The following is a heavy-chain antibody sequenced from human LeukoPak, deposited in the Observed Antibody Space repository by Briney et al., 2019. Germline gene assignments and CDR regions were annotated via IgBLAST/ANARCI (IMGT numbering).Heavy chain of an antibody. CDR1: GFTFSSYG. CDR2: ITYDGSNK. D-gene: IGHD2-8*02. J-gene: IGHJ4*02. CDR3: AKGILVLDY. V-gene: IGHV3-30*18. Sequence: GGSLRLSCAASGFTFSSYGMHWVRQAPGKGLEWVAVITYDGSNKYYADSVKGRFTISRDNSKNTLYLQMNSPRAEDTAVYYCAKGILVLDYWGQGTLVTVSS.